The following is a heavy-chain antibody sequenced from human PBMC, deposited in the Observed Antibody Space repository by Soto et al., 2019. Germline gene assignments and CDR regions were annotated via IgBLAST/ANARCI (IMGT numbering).Heavy chain of an antibody. Sequence: GGSLRLSCAASGFTFSSYAMHWVRQAPGKGLEGVAVISYDGSNKYYADSVKGRFTISRDNSKNTLYLQMNSLRAEDTAVYYCARDHPGDYYDSSGYNWFDPWGQGTLVTVSS. V-gene: IGHV3-30-3*01. J-gene: IGHJ5*02. CDR2: ISYDGSNK. CDR3: ARDHPGDYYDSSGYNWFDP. CDR1: GFTFSSYA. D-gene: IGHD3-22*01.